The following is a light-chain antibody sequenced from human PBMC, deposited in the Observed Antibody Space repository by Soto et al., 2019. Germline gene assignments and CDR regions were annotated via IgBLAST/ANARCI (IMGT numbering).Light chain of an antibody. V-gene: IGLV1-40*01. Sequence: QSVLTQPPLVSGAPGQRVTISCTGSSSNIGAGYDVHWYQQLPGTAPKLLIYSNSNRPSGVPDRFSGSKSGTSASLAITGLQAEDEADYYCQSYDSSLSGSDVVFGGGTKLTVL. CDR1: SSNIGAGYD. CDR3: QSYDSSLSGSDVV. J-gene: IGLJ2*01. CDR2: SNS.